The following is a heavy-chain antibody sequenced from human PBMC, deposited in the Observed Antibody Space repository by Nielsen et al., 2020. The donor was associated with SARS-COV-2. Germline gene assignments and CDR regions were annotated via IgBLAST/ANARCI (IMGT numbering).Heavy chain of an antibody. V-gene: IGHV4-59*11. Sequence: SETLSLTCTVSGGSISGHYWSWIRQPPGKGLEWIGYINYSGSTNYNPSLKSRVTISVHTSKNQFSLKLSSVTAADTAVYYCARRIGGWFDPWGQGTLVTVSS. CDR3: ARRIGGWFDP. CDR2: INYSGST. CDR1: GGSISGHY. J-gene: IGHJ5*02. D-gene: IGHD1-26*01.